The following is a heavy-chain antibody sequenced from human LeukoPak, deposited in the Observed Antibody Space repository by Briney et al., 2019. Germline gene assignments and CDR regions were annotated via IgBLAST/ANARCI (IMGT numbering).Heavy chain of an antibody. V-gene: IGHV3-30*03. CDR1: GVTFSNYA. CDR3: VREGTYFFASGSFQGHYFDN. J-gene: IGHJ4*02. D-gene: IGHD3-10*01. CDR2: ISNDGSDK. Sequence: GGSLRLSCAAPGVTFSNYAMHWVRQSPGKGLEWVAVISNDGSDKHHADSVKGRFTVSRDNSKHTVYLQMDRLRVEDTAIYYCVREGTYFFASGSFQGHYFDNWGQGTLVTVSS.